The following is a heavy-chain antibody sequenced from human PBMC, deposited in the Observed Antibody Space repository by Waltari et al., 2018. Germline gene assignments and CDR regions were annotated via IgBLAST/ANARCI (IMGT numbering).Heavy chain of an antibody. Sequence: QVQLQESGQGLVKPSENLSLTCTVSGGSISSYYGSWIRKPPGKGLEWIGYIYYSGRTNDNPSLKSRVTRSVDTSNNQFSLKLSSVTAADTAVYYCARAKYNTYYYMDVWGKGTTVTVSS. CDR1: GGSISSYY. D-gene: IGHD1-20*01. CDR3: ARAKYNTYYYMDV. CDR2: IYYSGRT. V-gene: IGHV4-59*01. J-gene: IGHJ6*03.